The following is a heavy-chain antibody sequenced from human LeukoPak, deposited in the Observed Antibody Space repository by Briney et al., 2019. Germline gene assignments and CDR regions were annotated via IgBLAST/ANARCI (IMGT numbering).Heavy chain of an antibody. D-gene: IGHD3-9*01. V-gene: IGHV4-39*07. CDR2: IYHSGST. Sequence: SETLSLTCTVSGGSISSSSYYWGWIRQPPGKGLEWIGSIYHSGSTCYNPSLKSRVTISIDTSKNQFSLKLSSVTAADTAVYYCARVQLVLRYFGLFDPWGQGTLVTVSS. J-gene: IGHJ5*02. CDR3: ARVQLVLRYFGLFDP. CDR1: GGSISSSSYY.